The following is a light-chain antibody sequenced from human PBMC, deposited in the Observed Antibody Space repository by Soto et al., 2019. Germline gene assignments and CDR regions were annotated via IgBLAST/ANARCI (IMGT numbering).Light chain of an antibody. CDR3: SSYTSSSTQV. CDR2: DVS. J-gene: IGLJ1*01. CDR1: SSDVGGYNY. Sequence: QSVLTQPASVSGSPGQSITISCTGTSSDVGGYNYVSWYQQHPGKAPKLMIYDVSNRPSGVANRFSGSKSGSTASLTISGLHAEDDADYYCSSYTSSSTQVFGTGTKVTVL. V-gene: IGLV2-14*01.